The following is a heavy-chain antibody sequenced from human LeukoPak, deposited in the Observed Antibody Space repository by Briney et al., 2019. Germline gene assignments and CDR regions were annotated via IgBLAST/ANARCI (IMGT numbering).Heavy chain of an antibody. J-gene: IGHJ5*02. V-gene: IGHV4-34*01. CDR3: ARWRGRGWFDP. CDR1: GGSFTGYF. CDR2: INHGGGN. Sequence: SETLSLTRAVSGGSFTGYFWSWIRQLPGKGLEWIGEINHGGGNNYNPALKSRVTMSLHTSENHFSLNLSSVTAADTAMYFCARWRGRGWFDPWGQGTLVTVSS. D-gene: IGHD3-3*01.